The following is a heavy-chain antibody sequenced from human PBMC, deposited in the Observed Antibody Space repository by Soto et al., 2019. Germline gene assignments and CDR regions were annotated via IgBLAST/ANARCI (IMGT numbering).Heavy chain of an antibody. V-gene: IGHV1-2*04. CDR1: GYTFTGYY. CDR2: INPNSGGT. J-gene: IGHJ6*02. CDR3: AREGIAAAGSNYYGMDV. D-gene: IGHD6-13*01. Sequence: ASVKVSCKASGYTFTGYYMHWVRQAPGQGLEWMGWINPNSGGTNYAQKFQGWVTMTRDTSISTAYMELSRLRSDDTAVYYCAREGIAAAGSNYYGMDVWCQGTTVTVSS.